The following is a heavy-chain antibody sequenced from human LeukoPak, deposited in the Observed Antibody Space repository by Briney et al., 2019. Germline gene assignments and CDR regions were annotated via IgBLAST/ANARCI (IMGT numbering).Heavy chain of an antibody. CDR1: GGSISSGDYY. CDR3: ARVQPYDYDDY. V-gene: IGHV4-30-4*08. CDR2: IYYSGST. J-gene: IGHJ4*02. Sequence: PSETLSLTCTVSGGSISSGDYYWGWIRQPPGKGLKWIGYIYYSGSTYYNPSLKSRVTISVDTSKNQFSLKLSSVTAADTAVYYCARVQPYDYDDYWGQGTLVTVSS. D-gene: IGHD2-2*01.